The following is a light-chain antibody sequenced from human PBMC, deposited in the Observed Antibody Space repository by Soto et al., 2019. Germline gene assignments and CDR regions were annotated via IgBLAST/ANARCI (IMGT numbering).Light chain of an antibody. Sequence: DIQMTQSPSSLSASVGDRVTITCRASQIISSFLNWYQQEPGKAPKLLIYGASSLQRGVPSRFSGGGSGTDFTLTIGSLLPEDFATYYCQQSYSTPYTFGQGTELEIK. V-gene: IGKV1-39*01. CDR1: QIISSF. CDR3: QQSYSTPYT. J-gene: IGKJ2*01. CDR2: GAS.